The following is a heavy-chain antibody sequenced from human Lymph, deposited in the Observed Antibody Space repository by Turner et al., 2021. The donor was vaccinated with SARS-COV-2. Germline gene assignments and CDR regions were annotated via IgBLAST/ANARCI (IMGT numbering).Heavy chain of an antibody. D-gene: IGHD5-12*01. CDR3: ARVKGYNGYDLRYYYGMDV. Sequence: QVQLVESGGGVVQPGRSLRLSCAASGFTFSSYGMLWVRQAPGKGLEWVAVIWYDGSNKYYADSVKGRFTISRDNSKNTLYLQMNSLRAEDTAVYYCARVKGYNGYDLRYYYGMDVWGQGTTVTVSS. CDR1: GFTFSSYG. CDR2: IWYDGSNK. J-gene: IGHJ6*02. V-gene: IGHV3-33*01.